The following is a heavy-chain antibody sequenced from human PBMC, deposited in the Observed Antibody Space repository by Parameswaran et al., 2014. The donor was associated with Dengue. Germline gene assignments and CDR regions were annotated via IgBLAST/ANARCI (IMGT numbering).Heavy chain of an antibody. Sequence: WIRQPPGKGLEWVAFVRYDGSNKYYADSVKGRFTISRDNSKNTLYLQMNSLRAEDTAVYYCAKDFNSYYDSSGYPVGLDYWGQGTLVTVSS. CDR3: AKDFNSYYDSSGYPVGLDY. D-gene: IGHD3-22*01. J-gene: IGHJ4*02. V-gene: IGHV3-30*02. CDR2: VRYDGSNK.